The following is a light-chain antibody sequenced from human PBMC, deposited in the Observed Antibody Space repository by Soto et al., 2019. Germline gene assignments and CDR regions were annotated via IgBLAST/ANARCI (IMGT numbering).Light chain of an antibody. J-gene: IGLJ1*01. Sequence: QSALTQPRSVSGSPGQSVAISCTGTTSDVGGYDYVSWYQQHPGKAPELIIFDVTKRPSGVPDRFPGSMSGNTASLTISGLQAEDEADYFCCSSAGDFYVFGSGTKLTVL. CDR1: TSDVGGYDY. CDR2: DVT. V-gene: IGLV2-11*01. CDR3: CSSAGDFYV.